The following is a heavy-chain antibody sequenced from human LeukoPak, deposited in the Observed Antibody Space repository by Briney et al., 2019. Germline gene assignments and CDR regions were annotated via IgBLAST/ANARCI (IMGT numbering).Heavy chain of an antibody. Sequence: ASVKVSCKASGGTFSSYAISWVRQAPGQGREWMGGIIPIFGTANYAQKFQGRVTITADESTSTAYMELSSLRSEDTAVYYCARVRVSVEVVTATEFDYWGQGTLVTVSS. CDR2: IIPIFGTA. D-gene: IGHD2-21*02. V-gene: IGHV1-69*13. CDR3: ARVRVSVEVVTATEFDY. CDR1: GGTFSSYA. J-gene: IGHJ4*02.